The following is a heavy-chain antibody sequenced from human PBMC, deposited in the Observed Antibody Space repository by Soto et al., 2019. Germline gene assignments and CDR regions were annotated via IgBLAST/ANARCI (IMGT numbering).Heavy chain of an antibody. D-gene: IGHD6-13*01. CDR2: MNAGNGNT. CDR1: GYAFTTYA. Sequence: QVQLVQSGAEVKKPGASVKVSCKASGYAFTTYAMHWVRQAPGQRPEWMGWMNAGNGNTKYSQKFQGRVTITRDTSAITAYMELSSLRSEDTAVYYCARDRHSNGWYPNDAFDIWGQGTMVTVSS. J-gene: IGHJ3*02. CDR3: ARDRHSNGWYPNDAFDI. V-gene: IGHV1-3*01.